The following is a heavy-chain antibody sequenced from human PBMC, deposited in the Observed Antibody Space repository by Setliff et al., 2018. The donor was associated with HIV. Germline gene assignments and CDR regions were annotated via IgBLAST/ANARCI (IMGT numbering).Heavy chain of an antibody. CDR2: INPNSGGT. J-gene: IGHJ4*02. CDR3: ARAEGSGWFYFDY. CDR1: GYTFTGYY. V-gene: IGHV1-2*02. D-gene: IGHD6-19*01. Sequence: VKVSCKASGYTFTGYYMHWVRQAPGQGLEWMGWINPNSGGTNYAQKFQGRVTMTRDTSISTAYMELSRLRSDDTAVYYCARAEGSGWFYFDYWGQGTLVTVSS.